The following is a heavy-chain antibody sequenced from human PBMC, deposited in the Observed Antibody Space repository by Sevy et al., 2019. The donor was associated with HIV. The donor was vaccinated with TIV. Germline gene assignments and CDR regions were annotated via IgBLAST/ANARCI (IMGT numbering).Heavy chain of an antibody. V-gene: IGHV3-23*01. CDR2: ISGSGTRT. D-gene: IGHD3-22*01. J-gene: IGHJ6*03. CDR1: GFSFDSYG. CDR3: AKGGGGHYDPDEIGYYFYYYNMDV. Sequence: GESLKISCAVSGFSFDSYGMTWVRQAPGKGLEWVSGISGSGTRTYYADSVKGRFIISRDNSKNTLYLQMNSLRSEDKAKYYCAKGGGGHYDPDEIGYYFYYYNMDVWGKGTTVTVSS.